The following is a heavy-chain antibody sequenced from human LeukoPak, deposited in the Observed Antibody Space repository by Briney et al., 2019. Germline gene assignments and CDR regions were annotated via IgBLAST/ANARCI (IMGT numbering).Heavy chain of an antibody. J-gene: IGHJ4*02. CDR1: GGSFSGYY. CDR2: INHSGST. V-gene: IGHV4-34*01. CDR3: ARHHGP. Sequence: TTSETLSLTCAVYGGSFSGYYWSWIRQPPGKGLEWIGEINHSGSTYYNPSLKSRVTISVDTSKNQFSLKLNSVTATDTAVYYCARHHGPWGQGTLVTVSS.